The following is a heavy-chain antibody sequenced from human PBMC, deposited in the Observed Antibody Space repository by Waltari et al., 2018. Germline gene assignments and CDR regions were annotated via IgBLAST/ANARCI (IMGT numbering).Heavy chain of an antibody. CDR2: IIPIFGTA. J-gene: IGHJ6*02. CDR1: GGTFSSCA. CDR3: ASVPVGGAKGYYGMDV. Sequence: QVQLVQSGAGVTKPGSSVKVSCRASGGTFSSCAISRVRQARGQGLEWMGGIIPIFGTANYAQKFQGRVKITADESTSTAYMELGRLRSEDTAVYYCASVPVGGAKGYYGMDVWGQGTTVTVSS. V-gene: IGHV1-69*01. D-gene: IGHD1-26*01.